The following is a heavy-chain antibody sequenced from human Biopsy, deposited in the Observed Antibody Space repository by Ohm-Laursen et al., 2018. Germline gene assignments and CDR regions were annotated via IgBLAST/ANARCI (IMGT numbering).Heavy chain of an antibody. Sequence: SVKVSCNASGGTFSNYAISWVRQAPGEGLEWMGGIIAVSGLVNYVPKFQGRVSITADKSTTTAYMELSNLKSEDTAVYYCATPFQYYDSWGGYPPFDHWGQGTLVTVSS. D-gene: IGHD3-3*01. CDR2: IIAVSGLV. CDR1: GGTFSNYA. V-gene: IGHV1-69*10. CDR3: ATPFQYYDSWGGYPPFDH. J-gene: IGHJ4*02.